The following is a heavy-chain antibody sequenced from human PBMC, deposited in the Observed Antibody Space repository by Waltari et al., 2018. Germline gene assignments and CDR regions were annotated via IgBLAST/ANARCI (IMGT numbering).Heavy chain of an antibody. CDR3: ARSYDFWSGYYPIFDY. Sequence: QVQLVQSGAEVKKPGASVKVSCKASGYTFTSYAMHWVRQAPGQRLEWMGWINAGNGNTKYAQKFQGRVTITRDTSASTAYMELSSLRSEDTAVYYCARSYDFWSGYYPIFDYWGQGTLVTVSS. D-gene: IGHD3-3*01. CDR2: INAGNGNT. CDR1: GYTFTSYA. V-gene: IGHV1-3*01. J-gene: IGHJ4*02.